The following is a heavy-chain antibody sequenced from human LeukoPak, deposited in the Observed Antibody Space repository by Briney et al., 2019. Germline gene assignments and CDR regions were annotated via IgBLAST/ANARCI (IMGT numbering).Heavy chain of an antibody. CDR2: ISSSSSTI. CDR3: ARDLRAVAGWVDY. V-gene: IGHV3-11*04. D-gene: IGHD6-19*01. Sequence: GGSLRLSCAASGFTFSDYYMSWIRQAPGKGLEWVSYISSSSSTIYYADSVKGRFTISRDNAKNSLYLQMNSLRAEDTAVYYCARDLRAVAGWVDYWGQGTLVTVSS. J-gene: IGHJ4*02. CDR1: GFTFSDYY.